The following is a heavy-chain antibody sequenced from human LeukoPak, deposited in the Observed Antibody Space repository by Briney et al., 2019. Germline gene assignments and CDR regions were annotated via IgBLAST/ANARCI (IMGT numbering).Heavy chain of an antibody. CDR3: TRSAGGTFDY. Sequence: GGSLKLSCAASGFTFSGSTMHWVRQASGKGLEWVDRIRIKVNSYATAYAASVKGRFTISRDDSKNTAYLQMNSLKTEDTAVYYCTRSAGGTFDYWGQGTLVTVSS. V-gene: IGHV3-73*01. D-gene: IGHD1-26*01. J-gene: IGHJ4*02. CDR1: GFTFSGST. CDR2: IRIKVNSYAT.